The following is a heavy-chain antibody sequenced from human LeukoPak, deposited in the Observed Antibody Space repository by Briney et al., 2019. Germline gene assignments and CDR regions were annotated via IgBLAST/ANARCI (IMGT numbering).Heavy chain of an antibody. CDR2: INPNSGGT. D-gene: IGHD2-15*01. V-gene: IGHV1-2*02. J-gene: IGHJ5*02. CDR3: ARDIVVVVADQYNWFDP. CDR1: GYTFTGYY. Sequence: ASVKVSCKASGYTFTGYYMHWVRQAPGQGLEWMGWINPNSGGTNYAQKFQGRVTMTRDTSISTAYMELSRLRSDDTAVYYCARDIVVVVADQYNWFDPWGQGTLVTVSS.